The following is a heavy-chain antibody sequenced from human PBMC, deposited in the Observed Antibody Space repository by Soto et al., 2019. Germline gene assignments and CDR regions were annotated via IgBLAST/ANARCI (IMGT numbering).Heavy chain of an antibody. Sequence: PSETLSLTCTVSGGSISSGGYYWSWIRQHPGKGLEWIGYIYYSGSTYYNPSLKSRVTISVDTSKNQFSLKLSSVTAADTAVYYCARSPHYYDSSGYYTPVRRYYGMDVWGQGTTVPVSS. V-gene: IGHV4-31*03. CDR1: GGSISSGGYY. CDR2: IYYSGST. D-gene: IGHD3-22*01. CDR3: ARSPHYYDSSGYYTPVRRYYGMDV. J-gene: IGHJ6*02.